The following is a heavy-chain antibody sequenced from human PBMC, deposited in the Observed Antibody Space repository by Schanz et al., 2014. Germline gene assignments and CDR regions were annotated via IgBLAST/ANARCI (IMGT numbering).Heavy chain of an antibody. CDR2: LYYTGKT. Sequence: QLHLQESGPGLAKPSETLSLICSVSGGSISTSSRYWGWIRQSPGKGLEWLGSLYYTGKTPHNPSLKSKVTISQDPPKNQFPLTLPSVTAADTAVYYCVRHGNYEFWHGPTPQFENWGQGTLVTVS. CDR3: VRHGNYEFWHGPTPQFEN. D-gene: IGHD3-3*01. J-gene: IGHJ4*02. V-gene: IGHV4-39*01. CDR1: GGSISTSSRY.